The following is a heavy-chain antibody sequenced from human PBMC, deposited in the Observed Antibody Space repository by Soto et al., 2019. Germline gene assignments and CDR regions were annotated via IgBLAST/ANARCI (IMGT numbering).Heavy chain of an antibody. CDR3: AVLSTTAHFDL. D-gene: IGHD1-26*01. CDR1: GFTFTDYT. Sequence: GGSLRLSCSASGFTFTDYTFNWVRQAPGKGLEWVSSISSTHAYIYYADSVKGRFTISRDNANNSLYLHMNSLRAEDTAVYYCAVLSTTAHFDLWGQGTLVTVSS. J-gene: IGHJ4*02. V-gene: IGHV3-21*01. CDR2: ISSTHAYI.